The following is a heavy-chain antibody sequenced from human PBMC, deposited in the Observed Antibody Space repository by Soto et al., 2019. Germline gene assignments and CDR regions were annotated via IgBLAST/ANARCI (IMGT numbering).Heavy chain of an antibody. J-gene: IGHJ6*02. Sequence: GGSLRLSCAASGFTFSSYGMHWVRQAPGKGLGWVAVISYDGSNKYYADSVKGRFTISRDNSKNTLYLQMNSLRAEDTAVYYCGKDLYYYGWRSYYAYYYHGMDVWGQGTTVTVSS. CDR3: GKDLYYYGWRSYYAYYYHGMDV. CDR2: ISYDGSNK. D-gene: IGHD3-10*01. CDR1: GFTFSSYG. V-gene: IGHV3-30*18.